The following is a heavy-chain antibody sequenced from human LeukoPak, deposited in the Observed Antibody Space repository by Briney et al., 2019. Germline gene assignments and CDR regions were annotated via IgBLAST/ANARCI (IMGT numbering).Heavy chain of an antibody. Sequence: PSETLSLTCAVYGGSVSGYYWSWIRQPPGKGLEWIGEINHSGSTNYNPSLKSRVTISVDTSKNQFSLKLSSVTAADTAVYYCARGMGEGLRWPYMDVWGKGTTVTVSS. CDR3: ARGMGEGLRWPYMDV. D-gene: IGHD4-23*01. V-gene: IGHV4-34*01. J-gene: IGHJ6*03. CDR2: INHSGST. CDR1: GGSVSGYY.